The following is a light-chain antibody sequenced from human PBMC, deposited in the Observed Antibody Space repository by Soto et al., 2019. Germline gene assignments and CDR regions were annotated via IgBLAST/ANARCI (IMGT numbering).Light chain of an antibody. CDR2: DSN. J-gene: IGLJ2*01. CDR1: SSNIGNNY. V-gene: IGLV1-51*01. CDR3: ATWDSSLTGEV. Sequence: QSVLTQPPSVSAAPGQKVTISCSGSSSNIGNNYVSWYQQLPGTAPKLLIYDSNKRPSGIPYRFSGSKSGTSATLDITGLQTGDEADYYCATWDSSLTGEVFGGGTKLTVL.